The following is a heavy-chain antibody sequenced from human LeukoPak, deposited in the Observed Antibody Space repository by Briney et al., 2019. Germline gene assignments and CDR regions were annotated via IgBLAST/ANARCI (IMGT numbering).Heavy chain of an antibody. V-gene: IGHV4-38-2*02. CDR2: INHSGST. J-gene: IGHJ4*02. CDR3: ARGLYYYGSGSYYPPPEYLDY. Sequence: SETLSLTCTVSGYSISSGYYWSWIRQPPGKGLEWIGEINHSGSTNYNPSLKSRVTISVDTSKNQFSLKLSSVTAADTAVYYCARGLYYYGSGSYYPPPEYLDYWGQGTLVTVSS. D-gene: IGHD3-10*01. CDR1: GYSISSGYY.